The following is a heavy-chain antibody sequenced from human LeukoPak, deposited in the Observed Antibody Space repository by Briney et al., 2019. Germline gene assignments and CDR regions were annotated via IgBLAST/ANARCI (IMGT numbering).Heavy chain of an antibody. D-gene: IGHD3-22*01. CDR1: GYRFSAYW. V-gene: IGHV5-51*01. CDR3: ARPNITSYYDSRGYDAFDV. CDR2: IYPDDSDT. J-gene: IGHJ3*01. Sequence: ESLKISCKGSGYRFSAYWIAWVRQMPGKGLEWMGIIYPDDSDTRYSPSFQGQVTISADKSVSTAYLQWRSLKASDTAMYYCARPNITSYYDSRGYDAFDVWGQGTMVTVSS.